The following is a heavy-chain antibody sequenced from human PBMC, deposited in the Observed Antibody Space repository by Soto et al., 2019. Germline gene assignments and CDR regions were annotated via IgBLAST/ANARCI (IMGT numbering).Heavy chain of an antibody. D-gene: IGHD3-16*02. CDR3: ARGYLGELSSTQHYYFDY. J-gene: IGHJ4*02. CDR2: INHSGST. V-gene: IGHV4-34*01. Sequence: SDTLSLTCAVYGGSFSGYYWSWIRQPPGKGLEWIGEINHSGSTNYNPSLKSRVTISVDTSKNQFSLKLSSVTAADTAVYYCARGYLGELSSTQHYYFDYWGQGTLVTVSS. CDR1: GGSFSGYY.